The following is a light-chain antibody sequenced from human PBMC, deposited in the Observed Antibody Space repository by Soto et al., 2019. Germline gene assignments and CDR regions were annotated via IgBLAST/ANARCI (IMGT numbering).Light chain of an antibody. Sequence: EVVLTQSPATLSVSPGERATVSCRASRNVNTNLAWYQQKPGQVPRLLIYGASTGATDIPARFSGSGSGTEFTLTITSLQSEDFAVYYCQQYNNWPITFGQGTRLEIK. J-gene: IGKJ5*01. CDR3: QQYNNWPIT. CDR1: RNVNTN. V-gene: IGKV3-15*01. CDR2: GAS.